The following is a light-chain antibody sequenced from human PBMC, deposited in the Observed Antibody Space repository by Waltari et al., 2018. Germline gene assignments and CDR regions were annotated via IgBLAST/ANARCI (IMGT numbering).Light chain of an antibody. V-gene: IGKV3-15*01. CDR1: QSIANN. CDR3: QQYSNWPRT. Sequence: EIVMTQSPATLSVSPGETATLSCRASQSIANNLAWYQQKPGQAPKVFIYGASTRAATAPARCRGSGSGTEFTLTISSLQSEDFAVYYCQQYSNWPRTFGQGTKVEIK. CDR2: GAS. J-gene: IGKJ1*01.